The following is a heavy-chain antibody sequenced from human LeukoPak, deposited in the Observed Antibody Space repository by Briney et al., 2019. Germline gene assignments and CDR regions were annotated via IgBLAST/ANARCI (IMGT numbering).Heavy chain of an antibody. J-gene: IGHJ4*02. V-gene: IGHV1-46*01. Sequence: ASVKVSCKASGYTFTSNYIHWVRQAPGQGLEWMGMIYPRDGSTSYAQKFQGRVTVTRDTSTNTVHMELSGLRSEDTAVYYCARDQEGFDYWGQGTLVTVSS. CDR1: GYTFTSNY. CDR2: IYPRDGST. CDR3: ARDQEGFDY.